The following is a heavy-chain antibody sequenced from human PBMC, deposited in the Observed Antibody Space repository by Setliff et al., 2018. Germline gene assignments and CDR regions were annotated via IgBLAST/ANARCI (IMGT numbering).Heavy chain of an antibody. CDR2: ISAYSGNT. J-gene: IGHJ4*02. V-gene: IGHV1-18*01. Sequence: VASVKVSCKASGYTFTSYGISWVRQAPGQGLEWMGWISAYSGNTNYAQKLQGRVTMTTDTSTSTAYMELRSLRSDDTAVYYCARVYIGVVPAAIPEFDYWGQGNLVTVSS. CDR1: GYTFTSYG. D-gene: IGHD2-2*02. CDR3: ARVYIGVVPAAIPEFDY.